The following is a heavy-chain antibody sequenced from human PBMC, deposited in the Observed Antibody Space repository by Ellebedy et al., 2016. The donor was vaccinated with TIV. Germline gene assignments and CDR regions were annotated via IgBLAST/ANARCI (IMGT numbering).Heavy chain of an antibody. V-gene: IGHV5-51*01. CDR1: GYKLTNYW. Sequence: GESLKISCRGSGYKLTNYWIGWVRQMPGKGLEWIGIIYPGDSNTMYSPSFQGQVTISADKSVSTAYLQWTSLKASDTALYFCASNYGYGVPVDYWGQGTLVTVSS. CDR3: ASNYGYGVPVDY. J-gene: IGHJ4*02. D-gene: IGHD5-18*01. CDR2: IYPGDSNT.